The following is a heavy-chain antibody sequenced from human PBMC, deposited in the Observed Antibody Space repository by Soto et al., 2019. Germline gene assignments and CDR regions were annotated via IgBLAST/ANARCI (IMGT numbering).Heavy chain of an antibody. CDR2: INPSGDGT. D-gene: IGHD4-17*01. CDR3: ARVALGYDYADV. CDR1: GYTFNAFY. J-gene: IGHJ6*02. V-gene: IGHV1-46*02. Sequence: ASVKVSFKACGYTFNAFYMHWLRQAPGQGLEWMGVINPSGDGTSYAQKFQGRVTMTRDTSTSTVYMELSSLRSEDTAVYYCARVALGYDYADVWGQGTTVTVSS.